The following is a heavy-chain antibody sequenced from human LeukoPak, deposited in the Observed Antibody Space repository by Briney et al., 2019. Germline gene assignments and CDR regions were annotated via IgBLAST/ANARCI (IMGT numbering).Heavy chain of an antibody. J-gene: IGHJ4*02. CDR1: GFTVSSNY. V-gene: IGHV3-66*02. Sequence: PGGSLRLSCAASGFTVSSNYMSWVRQAPGKWLEWVSVIYSGGSTYYADSVKGRFTISRDNSKNTLYLQMNSLRAEDTAVYYCARVSIFGVLPDYWGQGTLVTVSS. CDR2: IYSGGST. D-gene: IGHD3-3*01. CDR3: ARVSIFGVLPDY.